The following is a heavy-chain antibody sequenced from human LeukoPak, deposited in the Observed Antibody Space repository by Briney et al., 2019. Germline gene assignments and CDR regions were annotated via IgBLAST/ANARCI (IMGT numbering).Heavy chain of an antibody. J-gene: IGHJ4*02. D-gene: IGHD2-21*02. V-gene: IGHV3-7*01. Sequence: GGSLRLSCVVSGFTFNRCWMNWVRQAPGKGLEWVAHINPDGRDTYYVDSVKGRFTISRDNAKNTLYLQMNGLRAEDTALYYCAKDLTTYCGGDCSFDYWGQGTLVTVSS. CDR1: GFTFNRCW. CDR2: INPDGRDT. CDR3: AKDLTTYCGGDCSFDY.